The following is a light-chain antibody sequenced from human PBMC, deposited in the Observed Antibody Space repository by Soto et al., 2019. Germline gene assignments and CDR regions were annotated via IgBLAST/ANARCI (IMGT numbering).Light chain of an antibody. CDR1: INDVGGYNY. CDR3: MSYAGGNRFV. CDR2: QVT. Sequence: QSALTQPPSASGSPGQSVTISCAGTINDVGGYNYVSWYQQHPGKVPQLMIYQVTKRPSGVPDRFSASKSDTTASLTISGLQAKDEGDYYCMSYAGGNRFVFGPGTKLTVL. V-gene: IGLV2-8*01. J-gene: IGLJ1*01.